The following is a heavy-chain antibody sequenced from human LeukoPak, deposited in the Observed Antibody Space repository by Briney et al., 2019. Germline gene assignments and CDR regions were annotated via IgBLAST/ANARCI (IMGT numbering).Heavy chain of an antibody. D-gene: IGHD5-18*01. CDR2: ISGSGGST. CDR1: GFTFSSYG. CDR3: ARTVDTAMVTDWFDP. V-gene: IGHV3-23*01. Sequence: PGGSLRLSCAASGFTFSSYGMSWVRQAPGKGLEWVSAISGSGGSTYYADSVKGRFTISRDNAKNSLYLQMNSLRAEDTAVYYCARTVDTAMVTDWFDPWGQGTLVTVSS. J-gene: IGHJ5*02.